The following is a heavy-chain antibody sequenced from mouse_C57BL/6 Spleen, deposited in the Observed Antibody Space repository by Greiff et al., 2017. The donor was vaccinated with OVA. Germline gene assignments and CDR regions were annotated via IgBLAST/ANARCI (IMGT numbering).Heavy chain of an antibody. CDR3: ARGPLYGSSPYYAMDY. CDR2: INYDGSST. Sequence: EVHLVESEGGLVQPGSSMKLSCTASGFTFSDYYMAWVRQVPEKGLEWVANINYDGSSTYYLDSLKSRFIISRDNAKNILYLQMSSLKSEDTATYYCARGPLYGSSPYYAMDYWGQGTSVTVSS. CDR1: GFTFSDYY. J-gene: IGHJ4*01. V-gene: IGHV5-16*01. D-gene: IGHD1-1*01.